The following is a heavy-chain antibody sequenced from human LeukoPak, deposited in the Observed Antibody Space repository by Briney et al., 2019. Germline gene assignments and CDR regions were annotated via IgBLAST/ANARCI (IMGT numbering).Heavy chain of an antibody. D-gene: IGHD4-17*01. CDR2: INPSGGST. CDR3: GRDSTVTTFRGCVDP. CDR1: GCTFINHY. V-gene: IGHV1-46*01. Sequence: AASVKVSXEASGCTFINHYIHWVRQAPGQGLEWIGVINPSGGSTNYAQKFQGRVTMTRDASTSTVYIELSSLTSEDTAVYYCGRDSTVTTFRGCVDPWGQGTLVTVSS. J-gene: IGHJ5*02.